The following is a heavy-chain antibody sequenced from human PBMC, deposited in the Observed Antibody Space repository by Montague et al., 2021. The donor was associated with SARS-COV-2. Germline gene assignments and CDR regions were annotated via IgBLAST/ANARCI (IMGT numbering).Heavy chain of an antibody. J-gene: IGHJ4*02. CDR2: VTTSGTT. CDR3: ARTPTRPLSLDS. V-gene: IGHV4-4*07. CDR1: GGSITGFS. Sequence: SETLSLTCAVSGGSITGFSWSWVRHPAGKCLEWIGRVTTSGTTNYSPSPRSRVTMSVDTSKNQFSLNLNSVTAADTAIYYCARTPTRPLSLDSWGQGTLVTVSS. D-gene: IGHD6-6*01.